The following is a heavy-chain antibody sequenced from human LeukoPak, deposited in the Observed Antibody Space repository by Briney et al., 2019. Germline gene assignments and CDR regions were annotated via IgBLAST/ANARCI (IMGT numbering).Heavy chain of an antibody. V-gene: IGHV4-30-4*01. CDR3: ARRISSYSGWFDP. CDR2: IHYSGNT. D-gene: IGHD2-21*01. J-gene: IGHJ5*02. CDR1: GGSSRSGDYF. Sequence: SETLSLTCAVSGGSSRSGDYFWSWIRQPPGKGLEWIGHIHYSGNTYYNPSLKSRVSISVDTSKNQFSLKLSSVTAADTAVYYCARRISSYSGWFDPWGQGTLVTVSS.